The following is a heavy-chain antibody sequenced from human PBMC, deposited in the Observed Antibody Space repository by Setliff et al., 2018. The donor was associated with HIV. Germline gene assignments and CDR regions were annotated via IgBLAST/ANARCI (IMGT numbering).Heavy chain of an antibody. J-gene: IGHJ4*02. CDR1: GGSISGSTHY. Sequence: PSKTLSLTCSVSGGSISGSTHYWGWIRQPPGKGLEWIGSSHYTGNSYSNPSLKSRLSISVDTSKNHISLKLTAVTAADTAVYYCAREADGIDSWGQGTLVTVSS. CDR3: AREADGIDS. V-gene: IGHV4-39*02. CDR2: SHYTGNS. D-gene: IGHD6-19*01.